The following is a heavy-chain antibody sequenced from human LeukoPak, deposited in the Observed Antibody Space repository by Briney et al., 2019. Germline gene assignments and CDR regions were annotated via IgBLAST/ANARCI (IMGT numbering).Heavy chain of an antibody. CDR3: ARGRSLIAAAVTGYLDY. D-gene: IGHD6-13*01. J-gene: IGHJ4*02. Sequence: GGSLRLSCAASGFTFSNYAMHWVRQAPGKGLEWVALISYDGSDKYYVDSVKGRFTISRDQSKNTLYLQMNSLRAEDTAVYYCARGRSLIAAAVTGYLDYWGQGTLVTVSS. V-gene: IGHV3-30*04. CDR1: GFTFSNYA. CDR2: ISYDGSDK.